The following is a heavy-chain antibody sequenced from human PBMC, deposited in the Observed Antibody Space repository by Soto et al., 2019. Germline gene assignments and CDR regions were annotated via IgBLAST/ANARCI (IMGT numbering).Heavy chain of an antibody. CDR3: TRDLNGGNPFDF. CDR1: GNTLTNYA. D-gene: IGHD2-8*01. V-gene: IGHV1-3*01. Sequence: QVQLVQSGAEVKKPGASVRVSCKPSGNTLTNYAIHWVRQAAGQRLEWLGWIDPGSGKATYSQKFQGRIIISRDNSASTFYMDLSSLTSEDTAVYFCTRDLNGGNPFDFWGQGALVTVSS. J-gene: IGHJ4*02. CDR2: IDPGSGKA.